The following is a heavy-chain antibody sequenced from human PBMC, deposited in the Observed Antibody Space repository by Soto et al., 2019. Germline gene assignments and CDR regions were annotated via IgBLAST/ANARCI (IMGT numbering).Heavy chain of an antibody. CDR1: GFNFSTHG. D-gene: IGHD5-12*01. Sequence: EVQLVESGGGLVKPGGSLRLSCATSGFNFSTHGMNWIRQAPGKGLQWVSSISRSSNYIQYADSVKGRFAVFRDNAKNSLYLLMNSLRAEDTAIYYCATQSGYVHFDYWGQGTVVTVSS. J-gene: IGHJ4*02. CDR2: ISRSSNYI. CDR3: ATQSGYVHFDY. V-gene: IGHV3-21*02.